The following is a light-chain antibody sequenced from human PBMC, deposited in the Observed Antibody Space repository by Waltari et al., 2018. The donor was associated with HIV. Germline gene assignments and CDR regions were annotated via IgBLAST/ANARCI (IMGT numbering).Light chain of an antibody. V-gene: IGKV3D-20*02. J-gene: IGKJ4*01. CDR2: GAS. CDR3: QQRSNWPPLT. CDR1: QSVSSNY. Sequence: EIVLTQSPGTLSLSPGERATLSCRASQSVSSNYLAWYQQKPGQAPRLLIYGASNRATGIPDRFSGSGYGTDFTLTISRLEPEDFAVYYCQQRSNWPPLTFGGGTKVEIK.